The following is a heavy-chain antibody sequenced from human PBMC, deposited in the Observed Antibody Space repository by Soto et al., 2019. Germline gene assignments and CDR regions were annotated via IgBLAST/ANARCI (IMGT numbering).Heavy chain of an antibody. V-gene: IGHV2-5*02. CDR3: AHRPSYCSGGSCYSGFDY. J-gene: IGHJ4*02. CDR1: GFSLSTSGVG. CDR2: IYWDDDK. Sequence: QITLKESGPTLVKPTQTLTLTCTFSGFSLSTSGVGVGWIRQPPGKALEWLALIYWDDDKRYSPSRKSRRTITKNTSTSQGGLTMTDMDPVDTATYYCAHRPSYCSGGSCYSGFDYWGQGTLVTVSS. D-gene: IGHD2-15*01.